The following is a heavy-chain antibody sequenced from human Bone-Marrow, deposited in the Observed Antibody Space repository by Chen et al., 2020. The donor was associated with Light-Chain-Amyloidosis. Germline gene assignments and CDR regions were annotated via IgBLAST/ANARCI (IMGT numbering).Heavy chain of an antibody. CDR1: GFTFSDYY. D-gene: IGHD2-21*01. CDR3: AKRPPYPSIYGMDV. Sequence: VQLVESGGGLVKPGGSLRLSCAASGFTFSDYYMSWIRQAPGKGLEWVSGISGSGGSTYYADSVKGRFTISRDNSKNTLYLQMNSLRAEDTAVYYCAKRPPYPSIYGMDVWGQGTTVTVSS. V-gene: IGHV3-23*04. CDR2: ISGSGGST. J-gene: IGHJ6*02.